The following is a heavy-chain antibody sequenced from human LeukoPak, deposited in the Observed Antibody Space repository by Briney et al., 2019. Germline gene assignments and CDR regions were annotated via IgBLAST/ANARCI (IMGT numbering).Heavy chain of an antibody. Sequence: GGSLRLSCAASGFSFSDYGMHWVRQAPGKGLEWVADIWYDASNKYYGDAVKGRFTISRDSSKNTLYLQMNSLRAEDTAVYYCAKHKENYGDSCLDDYWGQGTLVTVSS. V-gene: IGHV3-33*06. CDR1: GFSFSDYG. J-gene: IGHJ4*02. CDR3: AKHKENYGDSCLDDY. D-gene: IGHD4-17*01. CDR2: IWYDASNK.